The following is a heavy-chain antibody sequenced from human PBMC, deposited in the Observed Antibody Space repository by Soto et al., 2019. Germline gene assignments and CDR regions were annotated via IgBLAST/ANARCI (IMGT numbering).Heavy chain of an antibody. CDR2: IYYSGST. CDR1: GGSISSSSYY. V-gene: IGHV4-39*01. J-gene: IGHJ6*02. CDR3: ARCLPDIAVEGTFYYYYGMDV. Sequence: SETLSLTCTVSGGSISSSSYYWSWIRQPPGKGLEWIGSIYYSGSTYYNPSLKSRVTISVDTSKNQFSLKLSSVTAADTSVYCCARCLPDIAVEGTFYYYYGMDVWGQGTTVTVSS. D-gene: IGHD6-13*01.